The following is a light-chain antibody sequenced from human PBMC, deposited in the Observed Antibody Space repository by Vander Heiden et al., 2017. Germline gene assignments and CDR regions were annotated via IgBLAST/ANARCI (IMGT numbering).Light chain of an antibody. Sequence: IVMTQSPDSLAVSLGERATINCRSSQTVLYSSNNNNDLAWYQQKPGQPPKLLITWASTRESGVPDRFSGSGSGTDFTLTISSLQAEDVAVYYCQQYYSAPLTFGGGTKVQIK. CDR2: WAS. CDR3: QQYYSAPLT. CDR1: QTVLYSSNNNND. V-gene: IGKV4-1*01. J-gene: IGKJ4*01.